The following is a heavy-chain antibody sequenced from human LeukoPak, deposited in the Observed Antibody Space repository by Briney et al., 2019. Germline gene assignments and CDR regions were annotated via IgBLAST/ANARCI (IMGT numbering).Heavy chain of an antibody. D-gene: IGHD3-22*01. CDR3: AAYYYDSSGYWSVDY. J-gene: IGHJ4*02. CDR2: IYYSGST. V-gene: IGHV4-59*01. CDR1: GDSISSYY. Sequence: SETLSLTCTVSGDSISSYYWSWIRQPPGKGLEWIGYIYYSGSTNYNPSLKSRVTISVDTSKNQFSLKLSSVTAADTAVYYCAAYYYDSSGYWSVDYWGQGTLVTVSS.